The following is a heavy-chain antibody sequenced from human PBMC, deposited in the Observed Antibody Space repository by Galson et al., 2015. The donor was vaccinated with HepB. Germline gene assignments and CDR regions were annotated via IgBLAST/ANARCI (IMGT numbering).Heavy chain of an antibody. CDR1: GFPFSSYS. V-gene: IGHV3-21*04. Sequence: SLRLSCAASGFPFSSYSMNWVRQAPGKGLDWVSSIDSSSTYIYCADSVRGRFTISRHNAKNSLYLQMNSLRAGDTAVYYCARDESLGDGDAFDIWGPGTMVTVSS. J-gene: IGHJ3*02. CDR3: ARDESLGDGDAFDI. D-gene: IGHD5-24*01. CDR2: IDSSSTYI.